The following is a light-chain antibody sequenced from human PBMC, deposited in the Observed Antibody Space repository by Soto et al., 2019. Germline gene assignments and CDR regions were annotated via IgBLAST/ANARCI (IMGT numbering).Light chain of an antibody. CDR1: QSVSRN. CDR3: QQYNNWPPPLT. Sequence: EIVMTQSPATLSVSPGERATLSCRASQSVSRNLAWYQQKPGQAPRLLIYGASTRATGIPARFSGSGSGTEFTLTISSLQSEDFAVYYCQQYNNWPPPLTFGPGTKVDIK. J-gene: IGKJ3*01. CDR2: GAS. V-gene: IGKV3-15*01.